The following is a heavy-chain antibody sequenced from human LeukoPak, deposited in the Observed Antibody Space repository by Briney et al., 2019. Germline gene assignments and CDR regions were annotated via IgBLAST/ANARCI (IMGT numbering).Heavy chain of an antibody. CDR3: SRLGVSSSWFSRDFYYHYMDV. CDR2: IYHTEST. CDR1: GFTVSSNY. D-gene: IGHD6-13*01. J-gene: IGHJ6*03. V-gene: IGHV4-59*02. Sequence: GSLRLSCAASGFTVSSNYMSWVRQPPGKGLEWIGYIYHTESTDYNPSLKSRVTILADTSKNQFSLKLRSVTAADTAVYYCSRLGVSSSWFSRDFYYHYMDVWGKGTTVTVS.